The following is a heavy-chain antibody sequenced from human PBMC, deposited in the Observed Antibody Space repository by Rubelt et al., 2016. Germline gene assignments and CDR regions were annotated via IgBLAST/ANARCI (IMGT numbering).Heavy chain of an antibody. J-gene: IGHJ3*02. V-gene: IGHV3-7*01. CDR2: IKQDGSEK. CDR1: GFTFSSYW. D-gene: IGHD2-2*02. Sequence: EVQLAESGGGLVQPGGSLRLSCAASGFTFSSYWLSWVRQAPGQGLEWVANIKQDGSEKYYVDSVKGRFTISRDNAKNSLYLQMNSLRAEDTAVYYCARGKCSSTSCYRIDAFDIWGQGTMVTVSS. CDR3: ARGKCSSTSCYRIDAFDI.